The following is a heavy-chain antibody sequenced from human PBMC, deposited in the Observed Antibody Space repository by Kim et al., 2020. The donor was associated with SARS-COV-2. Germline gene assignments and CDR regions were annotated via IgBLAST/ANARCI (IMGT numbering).Heavy chain of an antibody. D-gene: IGHD2-8*01. CDR1: GDSISRYY. J-gene: IGHJ4*02. V-gene: IGHV4-4*07. CDR3: AARKDGAAALDY. Sequence: SETLSLTCTVSGDSISRYYWNWIRQPAGKGLEWIGRIYISESTNYNPSLKSRVTMSVDTSKNQFSLELTSVTAADTAVYYCAARKDGAAALDYWGQGILV. CDR2: IYISEST.